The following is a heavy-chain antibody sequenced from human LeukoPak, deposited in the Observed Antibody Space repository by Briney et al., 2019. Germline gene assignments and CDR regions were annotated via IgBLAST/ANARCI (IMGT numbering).Heavy chain of an antibody. CDR1: GFTFSSYS. CDR3: ARGEMDIVVVPAAIDPFDY. V-gene: IGHV3-21*01. J-gene: IGHJ4*02. Sequence: PGGSLRLSCAASGFTFSSYSMNWVRQAPGKGLEWASSISIRSSYIYYADSVKGRFTISRDNAKNSLYLQMNSLRAEDTAVYYCARGEMDIVVVPAAIDPFDYRGQGTLVTVSS. CDR2: ISIRSSYI. D-gene: IGHD2-2*02.